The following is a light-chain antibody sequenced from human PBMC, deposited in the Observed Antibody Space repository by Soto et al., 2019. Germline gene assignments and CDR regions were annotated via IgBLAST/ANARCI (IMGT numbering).Light chain of an antibody. CDR1: QTISRY. CDR2: GTS. J-gene: IGKJ2*01. Sequence: DIQMTQSPSSLSASVGDRVTITCRASQTISRYLNWYQHKPGKPPKLLIYGTSNLQSGVPSRFSGSGSGTEFTLTISSLQPEDFATYYCQQTNSPPHSFGQGTKLEIK. CDR3: QQTNSPPHS. V-gene: IGKV1-39*01.